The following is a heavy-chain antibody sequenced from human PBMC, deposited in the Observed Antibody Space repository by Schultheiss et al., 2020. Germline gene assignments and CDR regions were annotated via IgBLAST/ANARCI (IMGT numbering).Heavy chain of an antibody. CDR3: AREVYDFWSGHPYYYYYMDV. Sequence: SETLSLTCTVSGVSISSYHWGWIRQPPGKGLEWIGYIHNSGSTDYNPSLQSRVTISVDTSNNQFSLKLRSVSAADTAVYYCAREVYDFWSGHPYYYYYMDVWGKGTTVTVSS. CDR2: IHNSGST. D-gene: IGHD3-3*01. V-gene: IGHV4-59*01. CDR1: GVSISSYH. J-gene: IGHJ6*03.